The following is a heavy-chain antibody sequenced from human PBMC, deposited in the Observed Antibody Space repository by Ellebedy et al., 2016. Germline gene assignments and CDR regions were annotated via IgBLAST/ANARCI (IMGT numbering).Heavy chain of an antibody. J-gene: IGHJ3*02. V-gene: IGHV3-11*04. CDR3: ARERDTGSYTFDAFDI. D-gene: IGHD1-26*01. CDR1: GFTFSDYY. CDR2: ISSSGSTI. Sequence: GGSLRLXXAASGFTFSDYYMSWIRQAPGKGLEWVSYISSSGSTIYYADSVKGRFTISRDNSKNTLYLQMNSLRAEDTAVYYCARERDTGSYTFDAFDIWGQGTMVTVSS.